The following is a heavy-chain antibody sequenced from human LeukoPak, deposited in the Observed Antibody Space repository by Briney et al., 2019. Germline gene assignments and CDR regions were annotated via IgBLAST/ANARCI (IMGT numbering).Heavy chain of an antibody. V-gene: IGHV3-72*01. CDR2: AGNRGNGYTT. CDR1: GFTFSDYY. CDR3: ARIMRVDYGTYYFDY. D-gene: IGHD4/OR15-4a*01. J-gene: IGHJ4*02. Sequence: GGSLRLSCAASGFTFSDYYMSWVRQAPGKGLEWVGRAGNRGNGYTTQYAASVKGRFTFSRDDSENTVYLQMNSLKTEDTAVYFCARIMRVDYGTYYFDYWGQGTLVTVSS.